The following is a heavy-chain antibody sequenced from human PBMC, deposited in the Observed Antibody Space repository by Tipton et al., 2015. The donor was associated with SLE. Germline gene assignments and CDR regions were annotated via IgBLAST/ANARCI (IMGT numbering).Heavy chain of an antibody. Sequence: TLSLTCTVSGGSISSHYWSWIRQPPGKGLEWIGYIQYSGSTNYNPSLKSRVTISVDTSKNQFSLKLSSVTAADTAVYYCARVLGGKLGYWGQGTLVTVSP. J-gene: IGHJ4*02. D-gene: IGHD3-16*01. CDR3: ARVLGGKLGY. CDR1: GGSISSHY. CDR2: IQYSGST. V-gene: IGHV4-59*11.